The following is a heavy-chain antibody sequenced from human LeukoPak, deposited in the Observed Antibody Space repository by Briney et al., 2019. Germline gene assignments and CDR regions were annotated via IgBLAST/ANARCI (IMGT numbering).Heavy chain of an antibody. CDR3: ARAIAAAGPWDYYYYMDV. CDR1: GFNFNIYW. D-gene: IGHD6-13*01. V-gene: IGHV3-7*01. Sequence: PGGSLRLSCAAPGFNFNIYWMNWVRQAPGKGLERVANIKQDGTERFFVDSVKGRFTISRDNAKNSLYLQMNSLRAEDTALYYCARAIAAAGPWDYYYYMDVWGKGTTVTVSS. J-gene: IGHJ6*03. CDR2: IKQDGTER.